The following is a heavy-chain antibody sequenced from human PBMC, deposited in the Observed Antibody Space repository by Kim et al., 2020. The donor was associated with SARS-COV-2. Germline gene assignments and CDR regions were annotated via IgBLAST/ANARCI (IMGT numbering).Heavy chain of an antibody. Sequence: YAQKFQGRVTSTADESTSTAYMELSSLRSEDTAVYYCARGDDSSGYYPDYWGQGTLVTVSS. V-gene: IGHV1-69*01. CDR3: ARGDDSSGYYPDY. J-gene: IGHJ4*02. D-gene: IGHD3-22*01.